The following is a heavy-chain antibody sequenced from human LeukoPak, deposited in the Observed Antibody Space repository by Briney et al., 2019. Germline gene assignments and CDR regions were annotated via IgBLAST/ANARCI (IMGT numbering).Heavy chain of an antibody. CDR3: ARDRYSGYDGFGAFDI. Sequence: PSETLSLTCAVSGGPLTSYYWSWIRQPPGKGLEWIGFNYYRGSTNYNPSLESRVTISVDTSKNRFSLKLSSVTAADTAVYYCARDRYSGYDGFGAFDIWGQGTMVTVSS. V-gene: IGHV4-59*01. D-gene: IGHD5-12*01. J-gene: IGHJ3*02. CDR2: NYYRGST. CDR1: GGPLTSYY.